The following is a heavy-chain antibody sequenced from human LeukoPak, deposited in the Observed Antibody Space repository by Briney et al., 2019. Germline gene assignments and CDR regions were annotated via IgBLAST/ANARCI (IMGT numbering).Heavy chain of an antibody. V-gene: IGHV4-39*01. Sequence: SETLSLTCAVSGGSISSSRYYWGWIRQPPGKGLEWIGSVFYSGSSYYNPSLKSRVTISVDTSKNQLSLKLSSVTAADTAVYYCASIVVVITPGYFQHWGQGTLVTVSS. J-gene: IGHJ1*01. CDR3: ASIVVVITPGYFQH. D-gene: IGHD3-22*01. CDR2: VFYSGSS. CDR1: GGSISSSRYY.